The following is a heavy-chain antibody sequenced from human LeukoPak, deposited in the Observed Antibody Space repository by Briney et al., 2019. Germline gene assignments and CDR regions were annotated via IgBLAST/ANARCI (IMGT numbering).Heavy chain of an antibody. Sequence: GGSLRISCAASGFTFSKYWMTWVRQAPGKGLEWVANIKQDESEKYYGDSVKGRFTVSRDNAKNSLYLQMNSLRAEDTAVYYCARDKEEMVRAPYAFGIWGQGTMVTVSS. CDR1: GFTFSKYW. D-gene: IGHD3-10*01. CDR2: IKQDESEK. J-gene: IGHJ3*02. V-gene: IGHV3-7*01. CDR3: ARDKEEMVRAPYAFGI.